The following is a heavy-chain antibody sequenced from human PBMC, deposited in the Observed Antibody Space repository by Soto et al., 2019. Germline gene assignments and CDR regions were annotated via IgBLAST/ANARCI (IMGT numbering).Heavy chain of an antibody. CDR1: GFSFSNYG. CDR3: ATDREGTANDLTFDY. D-gene: IGHD3-3*01. CDR2: IWYDGSQK. V-gene: IGHV3-33*01. Sequence: QVQLVESGGGVVQPGRSLRLSCAASGFSFSNYGMHWVRQAPGKGLEWVAVIWYDGSQKYYADSVKGRFTISRDTSKNTLYLQMNSLRAEDTAAYYCATDREGTANDLTFDYWGQGALVTVSS. J-gene: IGHJ4*02.